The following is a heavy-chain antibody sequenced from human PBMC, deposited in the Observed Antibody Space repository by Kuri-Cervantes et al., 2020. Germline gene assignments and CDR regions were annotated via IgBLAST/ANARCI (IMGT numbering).Heavy chain of an antibody. CDR3: ARAGKALDY. Sequence: GESLKISCAASGFTFSNYWMSWVRQAPGKGLEWVANIKHDGSEKNYVDSVKGRFSISRDNAKNSLYLQMNSLRAEDTAVYYCARAGKALDYWGQGTLVTVSS. V-gene: IGHV3-7*01. J-gene: IGHJ4*02. CDR2: IKHDGSEK. CDR1: GFTFSNYW. D-gene: IGHD1-26*01.